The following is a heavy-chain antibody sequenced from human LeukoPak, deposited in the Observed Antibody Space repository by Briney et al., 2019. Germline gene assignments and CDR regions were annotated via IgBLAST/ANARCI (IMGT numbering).Heavy chain of an antibody. CDR1: GFTFSNFW. CDR2: INQDESEK. D-gene: IGHD5-12*01. CDR3: ARGSGLEWPRLDDY. J-gene: IGHJ4*02. V-gene: IGHV3-7*04. Sequence: GGSLRLSCAASGFTFSNFWLSWVRQAPGKGLEWVANINQDESEKYYVDSMKGRFTISRDNAKNSVYLQMNSLRAEDTAVYYCARGSGLEWPRLDDYWGQGTLVTVSS.